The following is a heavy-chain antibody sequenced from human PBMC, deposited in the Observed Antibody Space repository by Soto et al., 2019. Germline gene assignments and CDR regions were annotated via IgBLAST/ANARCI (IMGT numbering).Heavy chain of an antibody. CDR1: GYTFTSYD. D-gene: IGHD6-13*01. CDR3: ARGVRQQLANIYYYYYMDV. CDR2: MNPNSGNT. V-gene: IGHV1-8*01. J-gene: IGHJ6*03. Sequence: ASVKVSCKASGYTFTSYDINWVRQATGQGLEWMGWMNPNSGNTGYAQKFQGRVTMTRNTSISTAYMELSSLRSEDTAVYYCARGVRQQLANIYYYYYMDVWGKGTTVTVSS.